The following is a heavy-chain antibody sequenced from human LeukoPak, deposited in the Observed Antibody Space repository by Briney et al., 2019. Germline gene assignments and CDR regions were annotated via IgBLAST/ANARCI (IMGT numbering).Heavy chain of an antibody. CDR2: ISGSGGAGT. V-gene: IGHV3-23*01. Sequence: PGGSLRLSCAASGFTFSSYAMSWVRQAPGKGLEWVSTISGSGGAGTYYADSVKGRFTISRDNSKNTLYLPMNSLRAEDTAVYYCARSSGWWSLDYWGQGALVTVSS. J-gene: IGHJ4*02. D-gene: IGHD6-19*01. CDR1: GFTFSSYA. CDR3: ARSSGWWSLDY.